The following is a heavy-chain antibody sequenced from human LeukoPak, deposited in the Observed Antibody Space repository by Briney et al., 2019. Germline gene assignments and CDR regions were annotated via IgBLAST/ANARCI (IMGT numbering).Heavy chain of an antibody. Sequence: SETLSLTCTVSGGSISSYYWSWIRQPAGKGLEWIGRIYTSGSTNYNPSLKSRVTMSVDTSKNQFSLKLSSVTAADTAVYYCARVAPIAVAGKGHPDYFDYWGQGTLVTVSS. CDR3: ARVAPIAVAGKGHPDYFDY. V-gene: IGHV4-4*07. CDR1: GGSISSYY. J-gene: IGHJ4*02. CDR2: IYTSGST. D-gene: IGHD6-19*01.